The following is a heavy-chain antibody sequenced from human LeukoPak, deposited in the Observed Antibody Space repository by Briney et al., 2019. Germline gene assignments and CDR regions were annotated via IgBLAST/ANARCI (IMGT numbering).Heavy chain of an antibody. V-gene: IGHV6-1*01. D-gene: IGHD3-9*01. CDR1: GDNVSSISAT. J-gene: IGHJ5*02. CDR3: ARETTDILTGYNWFDP. Sequence: SQTLSLTCAISGDNVSSISATWNWIRQSPSRGLEWLGRTYYRSRWFSDYAESVKSRITVNSDTSKNQFSLQLISVTSEDTAGYYCARETTDILTGYNWFDPWGQGTLVTVSS. CDR2: TYYRSRWFS.